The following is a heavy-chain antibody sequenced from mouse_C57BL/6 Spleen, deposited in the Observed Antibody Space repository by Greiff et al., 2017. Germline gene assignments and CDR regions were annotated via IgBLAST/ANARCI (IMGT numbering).Heavy chain of an antibody. D-gene: IGHD1-1*01. CDR2: IDPANGNT. Sequence: SVAELVRPGASVKLSCTASGFNIKNSYMHWVKQRPEQGLEWIGRIDPANGNTKYAPKFQGKATITADTFSNTAYLQLSSLTSEDTAIYYCASITTVVAPNYAMDYWGQGTSVTVSS. CDR1: GFNIKNSY. J-gene: IGHJ4*01. CDR3: ASITTVVAPNYAMDY. V-gene: IGHV14-3*01.